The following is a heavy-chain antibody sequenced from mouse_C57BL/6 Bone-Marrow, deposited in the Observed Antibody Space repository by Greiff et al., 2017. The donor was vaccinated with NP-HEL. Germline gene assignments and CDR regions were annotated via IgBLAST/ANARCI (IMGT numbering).Heavy chain of an antibody. V-gene: IGHV5-17*01. Sequence: DVMLVESGGGLVKPGGSLKLSCAASGFTFCDYGMHWVRQAPEKGLEWVAYISSGSSTIYYADTVKGRFTISRDNAKNTLFLQMTSLRSEDTAMYYCASFYYDYDGGYWGQGTLVTVSA. CDR3: ASFYYDYDGGY. CDR2: ISSGSSTI. D-gene: IGHD2-4*01. CDR1: GFTFCDYG. J-gene: IGHJ3*01.